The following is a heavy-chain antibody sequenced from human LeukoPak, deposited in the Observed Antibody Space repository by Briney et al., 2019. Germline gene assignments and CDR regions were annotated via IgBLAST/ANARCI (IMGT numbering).Heavy chain of an antibody. V-gene: IGHV3-64*01. CDR2: ISSNGGST. CDR3: AREIRHPSLDAFDI. J-gene: IGHJ3*02. CDR1: GFTFSSYA. Sequence: GGSLRLSCAASGFTFSSYAMHWVRQAPGKGLEYVSAISSNGGSTYYANSVKGRFTISRDSSKNTLYLQMGSLRAEDMAVYYCAREIRHPSLDAFDIWGQGTIVTVSS.